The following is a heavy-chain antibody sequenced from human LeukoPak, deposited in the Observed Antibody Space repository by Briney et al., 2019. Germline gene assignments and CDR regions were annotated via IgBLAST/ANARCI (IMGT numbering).Heavy chain of an antibody. J-gene: IGHJ3*02. CDR2: ISSSGSTI. Sequence: GGSLRLSCAASGFTFSSYSMNWNRQAPGKGLEWVSYISSSGSTIYYADSVKGRFTISRDNAKNSLYLQMNSLRAEDTAVYYCARRDIFGGAFDIWGQGTMVTVSS. V-gene: IGHV3-48*04. D-gene: IGHD3-10*02. CDR3: ARRDIFGGAFDI. CDR1: GFTFSSYS.